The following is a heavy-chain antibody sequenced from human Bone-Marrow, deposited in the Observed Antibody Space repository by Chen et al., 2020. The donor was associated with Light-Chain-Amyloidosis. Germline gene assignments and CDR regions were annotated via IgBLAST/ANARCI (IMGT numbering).Heavy chain of an antibody. CDR2: IYPDDSDA. CDR3: ARRRDGYNFDY. D-gene: IGHD5-12*01. J-gene: IGHJ4*01. Sequence: EVQLEQFWPEVKKPGESLKISCKGSGYTFPNYWIGWVRQMPGKGLEWMGVIYPDDSDARYSPSVEEQVTISADKSITTAYLQWRSLKASDTAMYYCARRRDGYNFDYWGHGTLVTVSS. CDR1: GYTFPNYW. V-gene: IGHV5-51*01.